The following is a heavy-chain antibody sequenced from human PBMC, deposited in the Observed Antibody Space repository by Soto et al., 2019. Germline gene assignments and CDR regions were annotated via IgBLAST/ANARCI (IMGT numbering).Heavy chain of an antibody. CDR1: GDSISSRSHY. V-gene: IGHV4-31*11. CDR2: IFYTGAT. Sequence: SDTLSLTSAVSGDSISSRSHYWNWIRRVPGKGLEFIGYIFYTGATYYNPSLRGRISMSVDTSKNQFSLTLRSVTAADTAIYYCAREGRHSGGMRESWFDPWGQGTQVTVS. D-gene: IGHD3-10*01. J-gene: IGHJ5*02. CDR3: AREGRHSGGMRESWFDP.